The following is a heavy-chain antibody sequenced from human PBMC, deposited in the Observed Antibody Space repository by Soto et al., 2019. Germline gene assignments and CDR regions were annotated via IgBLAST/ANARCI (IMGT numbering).Heavy chain of an antibody. CDR3: SKAPITGRFRYGMDV. CDR2: ISYDGSNE. Sequence: GGSLRLSCAASGFTFSSYAMHWVRQAPGKGLEWVAVISYDGSNEYYADSVKGRFTISRDNSKNTLYLQMNSLRAEDTAVYYCSKAPITGRFRYGMDVWGQGTTVTVSS. CDR1: GFTFSSYA. J-gene: IGHJ6*02. D-gene: IGHD1-20*01. V-gene: IGHV3-30-3*01.